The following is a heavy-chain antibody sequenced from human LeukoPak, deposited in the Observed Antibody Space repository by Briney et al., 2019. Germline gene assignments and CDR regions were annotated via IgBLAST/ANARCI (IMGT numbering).Heavy chain of an antibody. Sequence: GGSLRLSCEASGFIFSSYWMSWVRQAPGKGLEWVATIRQDGSETHYVDSVKGRFTISRDNVKNSLYLQVNSLRAEDTAVYYCARAYSNYFDYWGQGTLVTVSS. CDR3: ARAYSNYFDY. CDR1: GFIFSSYW. CDR2: IRQDGSET. V-gene: IGHV3-7*04. J-gene: IGHJ4*02. D-gene: IGHD4-11*01.